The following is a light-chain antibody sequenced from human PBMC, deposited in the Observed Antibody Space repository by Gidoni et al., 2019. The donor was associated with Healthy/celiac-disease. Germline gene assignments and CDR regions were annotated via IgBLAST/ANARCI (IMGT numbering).Light chain of an antibody. Sequence: ELVLTQSPATLSLSPGERATLSCRASQSVSSYLAWYQQKPGQAPRLLSYDASNRATGIPARFSGSGSGTDFTLSISSLGPEDFAVYYCQQRSNWRSITFGQGTRLEIK. J-gene: IGKJ5*01. V-gene: IGKV3-11*01. CDR2: DAS. CDR1: QSVSSY. CDR3: QQRSNWRSIT.